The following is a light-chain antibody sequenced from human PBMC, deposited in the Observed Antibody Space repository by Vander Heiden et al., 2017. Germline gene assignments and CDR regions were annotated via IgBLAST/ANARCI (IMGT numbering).Light chain of an antibody. J-gene: IGLJ3*02. Sequence: QSALTQPASVSGSPGQSITISCTGTSSDVGGYNFVSWSQQHPGKAPKLIIYEVSNRPSGVSNRFSGSKYGNTASLTISGLQAEDEADYYCSSYTTSSTVVFGGGTKLTVL. V-gene: IGLV2-14*01. CDR1: SSDVGGYNF. CDR2: EVS. CDR3: SSYTTSSTVV.